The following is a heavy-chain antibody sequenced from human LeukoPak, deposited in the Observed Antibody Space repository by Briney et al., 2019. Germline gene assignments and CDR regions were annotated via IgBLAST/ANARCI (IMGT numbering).Heavy chain of an antibody. V-gene: IGHV3-21*01. J-gene: IGHJ3*02. CDR1: GFTFSSYS. CDR2: ISSSSSYI. CDR3: ARDLEYSGSYSKAFDI. Sequence: GGSLRLSCAASGFTFSSYSMNWVRQAPGKGLEWVSSISSSSSYIYYADSVKGRFTIPRDNAKNSLYLQMNSLRAEDTAVYYCARDLEYSGSYSKAFDIWGQGTMVTVSS. D-gene: IGHD1-26*01.